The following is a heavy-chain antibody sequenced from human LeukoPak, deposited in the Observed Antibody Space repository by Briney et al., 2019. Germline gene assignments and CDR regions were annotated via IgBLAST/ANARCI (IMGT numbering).Heavy chain of an antibody. V-gene: IGHV4-39*01. CDR2: IYYSGST. Sequence: PSETLSLTCAVSGGSISSSSDYWGWIRQPPGKGPEWIGSIYYSGSTYYNPSLKGRVTISADTSKNQFSLKLSSVTAADTAVYYCTRRGAVAGKNEYFQDWARAPWSPSPQ. CDR1: GGSISSSSDY. J-gene: IGHJ1*01. D-gene: IGHD6-19*01. CDR3: TRRGAVAGKNEYFQD.